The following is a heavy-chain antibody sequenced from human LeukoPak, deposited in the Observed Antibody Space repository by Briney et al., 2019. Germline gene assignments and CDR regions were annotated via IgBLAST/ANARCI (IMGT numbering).Heavy chain of an antibody. CDR1: GFTFSSYA. CDR2: ISSNGGST. CDR3: AKDLVGATHTPLY. Sequence: PGGSLRLSCAASGFTFSSYAMHWVRQAPGKGLEYVSAISSNGGSTYYANSVKGRFTISRDNSKNTLYLQMGSLRAENTAVYYCAKDLVGATHTPLYWGQGTLVTVSS. V-gene: IGHV3-64*01. J-gene: IGHJ4*02. D-gene: IGHD1-26*01.